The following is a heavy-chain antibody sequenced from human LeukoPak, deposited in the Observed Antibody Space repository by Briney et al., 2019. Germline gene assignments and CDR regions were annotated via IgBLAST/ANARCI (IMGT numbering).Heavy chain of an antibody. D-gene: IGHD3-22*01. Sequence: SETLSLTCTVSGGSISSYYWSWIRQPPGKGLEWIGYIYYSGSTNYNPSLKSRVTISVDTSKNQFSLKLSSVTAADTAVYYCARVDSTGYYRGRGPIDYWGQGTLVTVS. CDR2: IYYSGST. CDR1: GGSISSYY. J-gene: IGHJ4*02. CDR3: ARVDSTGYYRGRGPIDY. V-gene: IGHV4-59*01.